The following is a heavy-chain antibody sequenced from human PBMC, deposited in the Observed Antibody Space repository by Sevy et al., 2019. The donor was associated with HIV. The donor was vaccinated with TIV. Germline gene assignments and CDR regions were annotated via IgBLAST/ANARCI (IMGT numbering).Heavy chain of an antibody. V-gene: IGHV5-51*01. Sequence: GKSLKISCKGSGYSFTSYWIGWVRQMPGKGLEWMGIIYPGDSDTRYSPSFQGQVTISADKSISTAYLQWSSLKASDTAMYYCARTTHYYYYDSSGYYPFDYWGQGTLVTVSS. CDR2: IYPGDSDT. D-gene: IGHD3-22*01. CDR3: ARTTHYYYYDSSGYYPFDY. CDR1: GYSFTSYW. J-gene: IGHJ4*02.